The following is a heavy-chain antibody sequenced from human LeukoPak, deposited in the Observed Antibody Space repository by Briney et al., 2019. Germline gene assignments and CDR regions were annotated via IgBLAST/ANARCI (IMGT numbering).Heavy chain of an antibody. CDR3: ARAGSVGRYFDWATH. D-gene: IGHD3-9*01. CDR1: GFTFSTYA. Sequence: GGSLRLSCAASGFTFSTYAVNWVRQAPGKGLEWVSTISGSGDSTYYADSVKGRFTISRDNAKNSLYLQMNSLRAEDTAVYYCARAGSVGRYFDWATHWGQGTLVTVSS. V-gene: IGHV3-23*01. CDR2: ISGSGDST. J-gene: IGHJ4*02.